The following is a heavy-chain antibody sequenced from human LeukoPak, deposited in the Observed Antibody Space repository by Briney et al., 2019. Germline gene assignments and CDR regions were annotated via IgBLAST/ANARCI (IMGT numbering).Heavy chain of an antibody. CDR2: IYSGGNT. V-gene: IGHV3-53*01. Sequence: PGGSLRLSCAASGFTVSSNYMSWVRQAPGKGLEWVSVIYSGGNTYYADSVKGRFTISRDNSKNTLYLQMNSLRAEDTAVYYCARDRGSSWSLGYWGQGTLVTVSS. J-gene: IGHJ4*02. CDR3: ARDRGSSWSLGY. D-gene: IGHD6-13*01. CDR1: GFTVSSNY.